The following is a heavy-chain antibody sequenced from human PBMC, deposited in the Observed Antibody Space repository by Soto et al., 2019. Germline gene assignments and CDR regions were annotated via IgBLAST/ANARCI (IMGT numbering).Heavy chain of an antibody. D-gene: IGHD4-17*01. CDR3: VSQRTTVPTQAYFDY. CDR1: GGSVTNSSYY. J-gene: IGHJ4*02. CDR2: VYYRGRS. Sequence: AETLSLTCTVSGGSVTNSSYYWGWIRQSPGKGLEWIGSVYYRGRSYSKSSVKSRVTISVDTSKNRFSLSLNSVTASDTAVYFCVSQRTTVPTQAYFDYWGPGALVTVSS. V-gene: IGHV4-39*01.